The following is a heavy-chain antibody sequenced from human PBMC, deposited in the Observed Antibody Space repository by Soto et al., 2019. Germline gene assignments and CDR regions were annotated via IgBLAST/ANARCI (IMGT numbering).Heavy chain of an antibody. CDR2: INPRNGDA. J-gene: IGHJ4*02. CDR3: ARHRFTSGSDYFDY. CDR1: GYTFTDYN. D-gene: IGHD1-1*01. Sequence: ASVKVSCKTSGYTFTDYNLHWVRQAPGQGLEWMGSINPRNGDAVSPQKFQARATMTRDASTTTAYMELIRLTSPDTAVYYCARHRFTSGSDYFDYWGQGTVVTVSS. V-gene: IGHV1-2*02.